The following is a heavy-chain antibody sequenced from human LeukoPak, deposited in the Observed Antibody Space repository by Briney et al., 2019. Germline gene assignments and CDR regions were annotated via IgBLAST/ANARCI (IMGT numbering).Heavy chain of an antibody. Sequence: GGSLRLSCAASGFSFSRFAMNWARQAPGKGLDWVSSISGSGEGTYYSDSVKGRFTISRDNSKNTLYLQMSSLRAEDTAVYYCAKAGGDIVLVPAVVDAFDVWGQGTVVTVSA. J-gene: IGHJ3*01. V-gene: IGHV3-23*01. D-gene: IGHD2-2*01. CDR1: GFSFSRFA. CDR3: AKAGGDIVLVPAVVDAFDV. CDR2: ISGSGEGT.